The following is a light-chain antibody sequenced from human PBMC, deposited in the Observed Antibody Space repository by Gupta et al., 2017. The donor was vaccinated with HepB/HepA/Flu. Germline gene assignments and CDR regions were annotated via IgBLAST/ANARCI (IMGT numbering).Light chain of an antibody. CDR3: QQSYSTPLT. V-gene: IGKV1-39*01. J-gene: IGKJ3*01. CDR2: AAS. CDR1: QSISSY. Sequence: DIQMTQSPYSLSASVGDRVTITCRASQSISSYLNWYQQKPGKALKLLIYAASSLQSGVPSRFSGSGSGTDFTLTISSLQPEDFATYYCQQSYSTPLTFGPGTKVDIK.